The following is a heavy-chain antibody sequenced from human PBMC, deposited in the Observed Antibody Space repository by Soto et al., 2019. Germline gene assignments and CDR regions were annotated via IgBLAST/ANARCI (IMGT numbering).Heavy chain of an antibody. J-gene: IGHJ4*02. D-gene: IGHD3-9*01. V-gene: IGHV4-39*01. Sequence: PSETLSLTCTVTGVSIGTSGGYWGWVRQPPGKGLEWIGSVYRTGSVYYNPSLYNPSLESRLSITVDTSKNQFSLKLRSVTAADTAVYYCVDVFTGSTFGYWGQGTLVTVSS. CDR3: VDVFTGSTFGY. CDR2: VYRTGSV. CDR1: GVSIGTSGGY.